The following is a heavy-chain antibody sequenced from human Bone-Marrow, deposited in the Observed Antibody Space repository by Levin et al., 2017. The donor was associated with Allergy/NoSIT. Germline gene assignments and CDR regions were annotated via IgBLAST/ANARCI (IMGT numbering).Heavy chain of an antibody. V-gene: IGHV4-31*03. CDR2: IYDSGST. CDR3: ARIPDTTSEFDY. D-gene: IGHD5-18*01. J-gene: IGHJ4*02. Sequence: PSETLSLTCTVSGGSIRSGGYYWSWIRQHPGKGLEWIGYIYDSGSTSYNPSLESRVAISVDTSKNPFYLKLTSLTAADTAVYYCARIPDTTSEFDYWGQGTLVTVSS. CDR1: GGSIRSGGYY.